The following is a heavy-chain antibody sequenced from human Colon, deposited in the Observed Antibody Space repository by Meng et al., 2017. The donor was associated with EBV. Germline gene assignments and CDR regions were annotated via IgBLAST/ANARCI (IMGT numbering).Heavy chain of an antibody. J-gene: IGHJ5*02. D-gene: IGHD3-10*01. CDR3: ARRPGSERTRRFDP. CDR2: IGGIDGNT. V-gene: IGHV3-23*01. CDR1: GFIFNIYA. Sequence: EVYLWVPGGGLVQPGRSLSLSFGPSGFIFNIYAMSWVRQAPGKGLEWVSSIGGIDGNTHYTDSMRGRFTVSRDNSKNTLFLQMDSLRTEDTAVYYCARRPGSERTRRFDPWGQGTLVTVSS.